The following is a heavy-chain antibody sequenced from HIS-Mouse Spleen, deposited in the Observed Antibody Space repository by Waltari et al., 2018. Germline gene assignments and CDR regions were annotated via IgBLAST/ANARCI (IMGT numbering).Heavy chain of an antibody. CDR2: IYYSGST. D-gene: IGHD1-26*01. CDR1: GGSISSSSYY. V-gene: IGHV4-39*01. Sequence: QLQLQESGPGLVKPSETLSLTCTVSGGSISSSSYYWGWIRQPPGKGLEWIGSIYYSGSTSYNPALKSRVTISVDTSKNQFSLKLSSVTAADTAVYYCAWPYSGSYPLWGQGTLVTVSS. J-gene: IGHJ4*02. CDR3: AWPYSGSYPL.